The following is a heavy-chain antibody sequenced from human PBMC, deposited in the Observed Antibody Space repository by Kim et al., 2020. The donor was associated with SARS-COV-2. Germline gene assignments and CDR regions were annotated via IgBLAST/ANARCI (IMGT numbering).Heavy chain of an antibody. J-gene: IGHJ6*02. V-gene: IGHV1-46*01. Sequence: ASVKVSCKASGYTFTSYYMHWVRQAPGQGLECMGIINPSGGSTSYAQKFQGRVTMTRDTSTSTVYMELSSLRSEDTAVYYCARDLSRFVDLWGIVGASPLSNRMVVWSQGTTVTVSS. CDR1: GYTFTSYY. D-gene: IGHD1-26*01. CDR3: ARDLSRFVDLWGIVGASPLSNRMVV. CDR2: INPSGGST.